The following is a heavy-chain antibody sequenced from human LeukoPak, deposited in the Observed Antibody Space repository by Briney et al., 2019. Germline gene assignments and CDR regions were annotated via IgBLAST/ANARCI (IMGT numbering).Heavy chain of an antibody. D-gene: IGHD3-10*01. CDR3: ARFDYYGSGRHFDL. J-gene: IGHJ2*01. CDR1: GGSISSYY. Sequence: SETLSLTCTVSGGSISSYYWSWIRQPPGKGLEWIGYIYYSGSTNYNPSLKSRVTISVDTSKNQFSLKLSSVTAADTAVYYSARFDYYGSGRHFDLWGRGTLVTVSS. V-gene: IGHV4-59*01. CDR2: IYYSGST.